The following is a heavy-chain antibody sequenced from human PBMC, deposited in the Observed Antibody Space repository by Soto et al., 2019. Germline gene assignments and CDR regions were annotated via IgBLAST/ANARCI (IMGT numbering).Heavy chain of an antibody. CDR2: IYYSGST. CDR1: GGSISSGGYY. V-gene: IGHV4-31*03. Sequence: PSETLSLTCTVSGGSISSGGYYWSWIRQHPGKGLEWIGYIYYSGSTYYNPSLKSRVTISVDTSKNQFSLKLSSVTAADTAVYYCARKVPTPGDLFDYWGRGTLVTVSS. CDR3: ARKVPTPGDLFDY. D-gene: IGHD4-17*01. J-gene: IGHJ4*02.